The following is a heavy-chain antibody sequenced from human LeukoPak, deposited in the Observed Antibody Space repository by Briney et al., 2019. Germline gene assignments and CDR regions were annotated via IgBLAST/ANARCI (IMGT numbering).Heavy chain of an antibody. Sequence: SETLSLTCTVSGGSISSYYWSWNRQPPGKGLEWIGYIYYSGSTNYNPSLKSRVTISVDTSKNQFSLKLSSVTAADTAVYYCARGDELDYWGQGTLVTVSS. V-gene: IGHV4-59*01. D-gene: IGHD3-16*01. CDR2: IYYSGST. CDR3: ARGDELDY. J-gene: IGHJ4*02. CDR1: GGSISSYY.